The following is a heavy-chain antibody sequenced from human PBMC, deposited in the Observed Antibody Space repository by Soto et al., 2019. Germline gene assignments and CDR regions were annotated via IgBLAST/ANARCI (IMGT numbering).Heavy chain of an antibody. Sequence: ASVKVSCKASGYTFTGYYMHWVRQAPGQGLEWMGWINPNSGGTNYAQKFQGRVTMTRDTSISTAYMELSRLRSDDTAVYYCARDRQNIVLVPAAMGPDFLYYYGMDVWGQGTTVTVSS. CDR1: GYTFTGYY. D-gene: IGHD2-2*01. V-gene: IGHV1-2*02. CDR2: INPNSGGT. J-gene: IGHJ6*02. CDR3: ARDRQNIVLVPAAMGPDFLYYYGMDV.